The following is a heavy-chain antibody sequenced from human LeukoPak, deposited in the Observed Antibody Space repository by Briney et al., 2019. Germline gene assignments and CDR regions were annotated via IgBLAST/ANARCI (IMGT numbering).Heavy chain of an antibody. J-gene: IGHJ4*02. V-gene: IGHV1-69*06. Sequence: SVKVSCKASGGTFSSYAISWVRQAPGQGLEWMGGIIPIFGTANYAQKFQGRVTITADKSTSTAYMELSSLRSEDTAVYYCARSPLDFWSGSFGYWGQGTLVTVSS. CDR1: GGTFSSYA. CDR2: IIPIFGTA. CDR3: ARSPLDFWSGSFGY. D-gene: IGHD3-3*01.